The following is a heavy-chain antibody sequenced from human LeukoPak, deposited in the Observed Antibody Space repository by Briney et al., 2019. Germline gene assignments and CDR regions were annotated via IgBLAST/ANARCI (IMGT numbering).Heavy chain of an antibody. J-gene: IGHJ4*02. CDR3: AGIWYSSGYYFDY. D-gene: IGHD6-19*01. Sequence: SETLSLTCTVSGDSISSHYWNWIRQPPGKGLEWIAYIYDTGTTVSNPSLKSRVSMSLDRSKNEFSLQLTSVTAADTAVYYCAGIWYSSGYYFDYWGQGTLVTVST. CDR1: GDSISSHY. CDR2: IYDTGTT. V-gene: IGHV4-59*11.